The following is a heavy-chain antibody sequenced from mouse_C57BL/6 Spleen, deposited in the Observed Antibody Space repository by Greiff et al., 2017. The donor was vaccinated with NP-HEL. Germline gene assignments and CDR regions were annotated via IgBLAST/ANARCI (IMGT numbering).Heavy chain of an antibody. Sequence: QVQLQQSGAELARPGASVKLSCKASGYTFTSYGISWVKQRTGPGLEWIGEIYPRSGNTYYNEKFKGKATLTADKSSSTAYMELRSLTSEDSAVYFCARPIGGYYRYFDVWGTGTTVTVAS. J-gene: IGHJ1*03. CDR3: ARPIGGYYRYFDV. CDR1: GYTFTSYG. D-gene: IGHD1-1*02. V-gene: IGHV1-81*01. CDR2: IYPRSGNT.